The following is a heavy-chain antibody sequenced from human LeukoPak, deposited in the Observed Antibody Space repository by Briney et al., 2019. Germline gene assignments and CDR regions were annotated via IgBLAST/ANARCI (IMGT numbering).Heavy chain of an antibody. CDR2: ISYDGSNK. J-gene: IGHJ4*02. CDR3: VKDRARGYCSGGSCYFDY. V-gene: IGHV3-30-3*01. CDR1: GFTFSSYA. Sequence: GGSLRLSCAASGFTFSSYAMHWVRQAPGKGLEWVAVISYDGSNKYYADSVRGRFTISRDNSKNTLYLQMNSLRAEDTAVYYCVKDRARGYCSGGSCYFDYWGQGTLVTVSS. D-gene: IGHD2-15*01.